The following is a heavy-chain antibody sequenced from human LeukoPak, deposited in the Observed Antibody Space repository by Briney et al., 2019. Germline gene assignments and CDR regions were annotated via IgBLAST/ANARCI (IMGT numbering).Heavy chain of an antibody. CDR3: AKIGGNSGGCYADASGGGGPWAPLP. Sequence: SETLSLTCTVSGASVSSYYWSWIRQPAGRRLEWLGRISITDGTNYNPSLESRVSMSVDASKNQFSLRLTSVTAADTAVYYWAKIGGNSGGCYADASGGGGPWAPLPWG. D-gene: IGHD6-19*01. CDR1: GASVSSYY. CDR2: ISITDGT. V-gene: IGHV4-4*07. J-gene: IGHJ5*02.